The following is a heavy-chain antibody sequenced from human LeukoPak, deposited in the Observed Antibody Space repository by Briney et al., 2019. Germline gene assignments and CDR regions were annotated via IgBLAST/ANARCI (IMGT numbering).Heavy chain of an antibody. CDR1: GGSISSYY. V-gene: IGHV4-59*08. J-gene: IGHJ3*02. Sequence: PSETLSLTCTVSGGSISSYYWSWIRQPPGKGLEWIGYIYYSGSTNYNPPLNSRVTISVDRSKNQFSLKLSSVTAADTAMYYCARRAADDAFDIWGQGTMVTASS. CDR3: ARRAADDAFDI. CDR2: IYYSGST.